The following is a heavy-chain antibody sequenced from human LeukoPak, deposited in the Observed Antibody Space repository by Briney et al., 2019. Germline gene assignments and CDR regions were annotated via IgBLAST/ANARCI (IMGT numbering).Heavy chain of an antibody. D-gene: IGHD1-1*01. Sequence: GGSPTLSCAASGFTFSNYGMNWVRQAPGKGLEWLTFIRYDGTNTYYRDSVKGRFTISRDNSKNTLFLQMHGLRPEDTAVYYCAHEATNVAGSWGQGTLVIVSS. CDR3: AHEATNVAGS. J-gene: IGHJ4*02. CDR2: IRYDGTNT. CDR1: GFTFSNYG. V-gene: IGHV3-30*02.